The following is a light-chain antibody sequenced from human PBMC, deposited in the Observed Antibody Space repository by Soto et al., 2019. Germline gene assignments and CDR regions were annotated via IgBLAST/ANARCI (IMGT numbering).Light chain of an antibody. CDR3: QQRSHLIN. V-gene: IGKV3-11*01. CDR2: DAS. Sequence: VLSKSLVTLSLTQGERATLSCRASQSVTGNYLAWYQQKPGQAPRLLIYDASNRATGIPARFSGSGSGTDFTLTISSLEPEDFAVYYCQQRSHLINSGQGTRLEI. CDR1: QSVTGNY. J-gene: IGKJ5*01.